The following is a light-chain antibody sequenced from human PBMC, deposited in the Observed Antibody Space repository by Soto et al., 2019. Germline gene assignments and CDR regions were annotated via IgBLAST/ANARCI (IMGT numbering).Light chain of an antibody. V-gene: IGKV4-1*01. CDR2: WAS. CDR3: QRYYSVPLT. Sequence: DIVMTQSPDSLALSLGERASINCKSSQSVLFTTNNKNHLAWYQQKPGQPPKLLIYWASTRESGVPDRFSGSGSGTDFTLTISSLQAEDVAVYYCQRYYSVPLTFGGGTKVEIK. J-gene: IGKJ4*01. CDR1: QSVLFTTNNKNH.